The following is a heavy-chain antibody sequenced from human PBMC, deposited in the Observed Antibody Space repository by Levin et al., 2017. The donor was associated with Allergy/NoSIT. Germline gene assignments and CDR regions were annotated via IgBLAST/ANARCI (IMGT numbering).Heavy chain of an antibody. V-gene: IGHV1-2*06. CDR1: GYTFTGYY. CDR2: INPNSGGT. J-gene: IGHJ4*02. Sequence: WASVKVSCKASGYTFTGYYMHWVRQAPGQGLEWMGRINPNSGGTNYAQKFQGRVTMTRDTSISTAYMELSRLRSDDTAVYYCARALSTTLRLFDYWGQGTLVTVSS. D-gene: IGHD1-7*01. CDR3: ARALSTTLRLFDY.